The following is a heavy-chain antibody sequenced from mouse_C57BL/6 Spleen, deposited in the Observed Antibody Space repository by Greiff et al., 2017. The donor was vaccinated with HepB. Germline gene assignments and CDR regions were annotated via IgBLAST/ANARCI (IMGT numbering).Heavy chain of an antibody. Sequence: QVHVKQSGPELVKPGASVKISCKASGYAFSSSWMNWVKQRPGKGLEWIGRIYPGDGDTNYNGKFKGKATLTADKSSSTAYMQLSSLTSEDSAVYFCARGDYDGAWFAYWGQGTLVTVSA. J-gene: IGHJ3*01. CDR3: ARGDYDGAWFAY. D-gene: IGHD2-4*01. V-gene: IGHV1-82*01. CDR1: GYAFSSSW. CDR2: IYPGDGDT.